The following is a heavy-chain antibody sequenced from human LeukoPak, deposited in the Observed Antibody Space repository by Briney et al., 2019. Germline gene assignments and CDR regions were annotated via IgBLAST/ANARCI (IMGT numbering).Heavy chain of an antibody. CDR2: INPNSGGT. J-gene: IGHJ4*02. V-gene: IGHV1-2*02. CDR3: ARGDYYYGSGSAPGVDY. D-gene: IGHD3-10*01. CDR1: GYTFTGYY. Sequence: ASVKVSCKPSGYTFTGYYMHWVRQAPGQGLEWMGWINPNSGGTNYAQKFQGRVTMTRDTSISTAYMELSRLRSDDTAVYYCARGDYYYGSGSAPGVDYWGQGTLVTVSS.